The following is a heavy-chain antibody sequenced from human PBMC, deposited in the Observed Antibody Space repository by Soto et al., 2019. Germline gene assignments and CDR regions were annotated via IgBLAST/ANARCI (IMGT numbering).Heavy chain of an antibody. CDR3: ARVERGTTTTVVDAFDI. CDR2: MRHSGGT. V-gene: IGHV4-34*01. J-gene: IGHJ3*02. D-gene: IGHD4-4*01. Sequence: QVQLQQWGAGLLKPSETLSLTCAVYGGFVSSGNYYWSWIRQPPGKGLEWIGKMRHSGGTHFNPTLMSRVTKAVGASKNQYTLKMASLTAADTALYYCARVERGTTTTVVDAFDIWGPGTMVTVSS. CDR1: GGFVSSGNYY.